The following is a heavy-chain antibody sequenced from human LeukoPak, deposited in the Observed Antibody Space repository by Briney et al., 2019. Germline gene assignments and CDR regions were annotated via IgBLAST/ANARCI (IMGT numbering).Heavy chain of an antibody. CDR2: IIPIFGTA. J-gene: IGHJ6*03. CDR1: GGTFSSYA. Sequence: AASVKVSCKASGGTFSSYAISWVRQAPGQGLEWMGGIIPIFGTANYAQKFQGRVTMTRDTSISTAYMELSRLRSDDTAVYYCARSGYQLPHTRGRYYMDVWGKGTTVTVSS. CDR3: ARSGYQLPHTRGRYYMDV. V-gene: IGHV1-69*05. D-gene: IGHD2-2*01.